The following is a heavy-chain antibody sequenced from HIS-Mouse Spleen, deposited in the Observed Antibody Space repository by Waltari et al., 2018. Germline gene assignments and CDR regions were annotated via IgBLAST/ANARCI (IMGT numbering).Heavy chain of an antibody. J-gene: IGHJ6*02. CDR3: ATGRGSGSYPYYYYYGMDV. D-gene: IGHD1-26*01. CDR1: GGSISSYY. V-gene: IGHV4-59*01. Sequence: QVQLQESGPGLVKPSETLSLTCTVSGGSISSYYWSWIRQPPGKGLEWIGYIYYSWGTNYNPSLKRRVTISVDTSKNQFSLKLSSVTAADTAVYYCATGRGSGSYPYYYYYGMDVWGQGTTVTVSS. CDR2: IYYSWGT.